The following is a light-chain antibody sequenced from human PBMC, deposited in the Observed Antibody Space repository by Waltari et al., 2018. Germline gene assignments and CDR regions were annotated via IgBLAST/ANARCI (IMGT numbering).Light chain of an antibody. CDR2: GKN. J-gene: IGLJ2*01. V-gene: IGLV3-19*01. CDR3: NSRDSSGNF. Sequence: SSELTQDPAVSVALGQTVRITCQGDSPRSYYASWYQQKPGQAPVLVIYGKNNRPSGIPDRFSGSSSGNTASLTITGAQAEDEADYYCNSRDSSGNFFGGGTKLTVL. CDR1: SPRSYY.